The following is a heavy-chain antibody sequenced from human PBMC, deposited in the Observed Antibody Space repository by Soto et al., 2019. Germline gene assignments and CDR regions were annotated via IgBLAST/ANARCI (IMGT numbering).Heavy chain of an antibody. J-gene: IGHJ4*02. CDR2: IFSNDEK. CDR1: GFSLSNARMG. V-gene: IGHV2-26*01. Sequence: QVTLKESGPVLVKPTETLTLTCTVSGFSLSNARMGVTWIRQPPGKALEWLAHIFSNDEKSYSTSLKSRLPNSNDTSKSHVVLTMTNMDPVDTATYYCPRHGRGVGARPLDYWGQGTLVTVSS. D-gene: IGHD1-26*01. CDR3: PRHGRGVGARPLDY.